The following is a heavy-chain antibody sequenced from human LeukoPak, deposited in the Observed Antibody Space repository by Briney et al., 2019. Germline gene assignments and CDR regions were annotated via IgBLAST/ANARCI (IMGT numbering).Heavy chain of an antibody. D-gene: IGHD4-17*01. CDR1: GFTVSSNY. CDR2: IYSGGST. V-gene: IGHV3-53*01. CDR3: ARLIDYGDYRY. J-gene: IGHJ4*02. Sequence: GESLRLSCAASGFTVSSNYMSWVRQAPGKGLEWVSVIYSGGSTYYADSVKGRFTISRDNSKNTLYLQMNSLRAEDTAVYYCARLIDYGDYRYWGQGTLVTVSS.